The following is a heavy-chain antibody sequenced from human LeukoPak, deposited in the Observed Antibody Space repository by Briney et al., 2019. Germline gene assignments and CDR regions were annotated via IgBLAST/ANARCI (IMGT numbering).Heavy chain of an antibody. CDR3: ARDGAYGSGSYYMWNWFDP. J-gene: IGHJ5*02. D-gene: IGHD3-10*01. CDR1: GGSTSSGGYS. CDR2: IYYSGST. Sequence: SETLSLTCAVSGGSTSSGGYSWSWIRQPPGKGLEWIGYIYYSGSTYYNPSLKSRVTISVDTSKNQFSLKLSSVTAADTAVYYCARDGAYGSGSYYMWNWFDPWGQGTLVTVSS. V-gene: IGHV4-30-4*07.